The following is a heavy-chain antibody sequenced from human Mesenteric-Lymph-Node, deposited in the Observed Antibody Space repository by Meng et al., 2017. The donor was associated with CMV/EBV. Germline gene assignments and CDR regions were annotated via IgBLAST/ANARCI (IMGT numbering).Heavy chain of an antibody. D-gene: IGHD3-10*01. J-gene: IGHJ4*02. CDR2: IYPGDSDT. CDR3: ARPLWSSSHDGDY. V-gene: IGHV5-51*01. Sequence: GGSLRLSCKVSGYRFTDFWIGWVRQMPGKGLEWMGVIYPGDSDTRYSPSFQGQVTISADKSISTAYLQWSSLKASDTAMYYCARPLWSSSHDGDYRGQGTLVTVSS. CDR1: GYRFTDFW.